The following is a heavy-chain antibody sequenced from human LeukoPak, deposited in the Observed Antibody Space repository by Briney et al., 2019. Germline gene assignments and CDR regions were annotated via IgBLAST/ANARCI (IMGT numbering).Heavy chain of an antibody. V-gene: IGHV3-53*01. Sequence: GGSLRLSCAASGFTVSSNCMSWVRQAPGKGLEWVSLICSGGNTYYADSVKGRFTISRDDSKNTLYLQMNSLRAEDTAVYYCARVNINNWHSCDYWGQGTLVTVSS. CDR1: GFTVSSNC. CDR3: ARVNINNWHSCDY. CDR2: ICSGGNT. D-gene: IGHD1-1*01. J-gene: IGHJ4*02.